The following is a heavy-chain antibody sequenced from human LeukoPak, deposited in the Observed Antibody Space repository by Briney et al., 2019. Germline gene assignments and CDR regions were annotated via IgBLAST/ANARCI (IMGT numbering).Heavy chain of an antibody. Sequence: PGGSLRLSCAASGFTFSGYAMSWVRQAPGKGLEWVSAISGSGGSTYYADSVKGRFTISRDNSKNTLYLQMNSLRAEDTAVYYCAKLGHIAVAGPYFDYWGQGTLVTVSS. CDR1: GFTFSGYA. CDR3: AKLGHIAVAGPYFDY. D-gene: IGHD6-19*01. J-gene: IGHJ4*02. CDR2: ISGSGGST. V-gene: IGHV3-23*01.